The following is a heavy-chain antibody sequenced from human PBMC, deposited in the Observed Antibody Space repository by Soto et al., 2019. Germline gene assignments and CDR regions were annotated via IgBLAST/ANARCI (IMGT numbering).Heavy chain of an antibody. CDR3: ARRNLSGGGWFLLGL. D-gene: IGHD3-22*01. Sequence: EVQLLESGGGLVPPGGSLRLSCAASGFIFSGYWMHWVRQAPGKGLVWVSRIKGDGSGISYADSVKGRFTISRDNVKKKFDLEMDQPKAQGQAVLYFARRNLSGGGWFLLGLRGQGTLVTVSS. CDR2: IKGDGSGI. CDR1: GFIFSGYW. J-gene: IGHJ4*02. V-gene: IGHV3-74*01.